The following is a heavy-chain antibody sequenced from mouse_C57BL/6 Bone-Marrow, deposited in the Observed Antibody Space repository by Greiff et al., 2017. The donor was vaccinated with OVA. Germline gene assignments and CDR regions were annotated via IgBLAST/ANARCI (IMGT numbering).Heavy chain of an antibody. J-gene: IGHJ2*01. CDR3: PGWTFDY. Sequence: VQLQQSGAELVRPGASVKLSCTASGFNIKDDYMHWVKQRPEQGLEWIGWIDPENGDTEYASKFQGKATITADTSSNTAYLQLSSLTSEDTAVYYCPGWTFDYWGQGTTLTVSS. CDR1: GFNIKDDY. D-gene: IGHD1-1*02. V-gene: IGHV14-4*01. CDR2: IDPENGDT.